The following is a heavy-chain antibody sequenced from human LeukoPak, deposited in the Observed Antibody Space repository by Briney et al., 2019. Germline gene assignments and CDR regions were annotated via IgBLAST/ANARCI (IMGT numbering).Heavy chain of an antibody. CDR2: INHSGST. CDR1: GGSFSGYY. Sequence: PSETLSLTCAVYGGSFSGYYWSWIRQPPGKGLEWIGEINHSGSTNYNPSLKSRVTMSVDTSKNQFSLKLSSVTAADTAVYFCARRAYSAAYWKHFDYWGQGTLVTVSS. D-gene: IGHD1-1*01. J-gene: IGHJ4*02. CDR3: ARRAYSAAYWKHFDY. V-gene: IGHV4-34*01.